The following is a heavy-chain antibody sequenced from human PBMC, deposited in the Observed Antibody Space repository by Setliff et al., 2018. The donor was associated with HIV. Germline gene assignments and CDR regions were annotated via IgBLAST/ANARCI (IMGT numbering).Heavy chain of an antibody. CDR1: GFAFSSYA. CDR2: ISGSGGST. D-gene: IGHD3-22*01. Sequence: PGGSLRLSCAASGFAFSSYAMTWVRQAPGKGLEWVSAISGSGGSTSYADSVKGRFTISRDNAKNTLYLQMNSLRAEDTAVYYCARAQKTYYYDSSGYQLDYWGQGTLVTVSS. CDR3: ARAQKTYYYDSSGYQLDY. J-gene: IGHJ4*02. V-gene: IGHV3-23*01.